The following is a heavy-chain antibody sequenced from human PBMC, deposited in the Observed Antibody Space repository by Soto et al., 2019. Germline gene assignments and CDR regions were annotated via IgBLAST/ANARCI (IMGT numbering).Heavy chain of an antibody. D-gene: IGHD1-26*01. Sequence: EVQLVESGGGLVQPGGSLRLSCAASGFSFSNYAMDWVRQAPGKGLEWVSYISGSSSNIRYADSVKGRFTISRDNAKSSVYLQMNSLSADYTAVYYCARDPSRGSDWARYLDLWGRGTLVTVSS. CDR2: ISGSSSNI. J-gene: IGHJ2*01. V-gene: IGHV3-48*01. CDR1: GFSFSNYA. CDR3: ARDPSRGSDWARYLDL.